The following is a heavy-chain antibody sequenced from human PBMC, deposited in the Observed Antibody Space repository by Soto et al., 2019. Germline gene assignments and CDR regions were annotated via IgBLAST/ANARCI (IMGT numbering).Heavy chain of an antibody. CDR3: VNDLGERPPRPTHV. V-gene: IGHV3-30*18. CDR1: GFTFSSYA. D-gene: IGHD2-21*01. CDR2: ISYDGSNK. Sequence: GGSPRLACAASGFTFSSYAMHWVRQAPGKGLEWVAVISYDGSNKYYADSVKGRFTISRDNSKNTLYLQMNSLRAEDTAVYYCVNDLGERPPRPTHVWGQATMVTVSS. J-gene: IGHJ6*02.